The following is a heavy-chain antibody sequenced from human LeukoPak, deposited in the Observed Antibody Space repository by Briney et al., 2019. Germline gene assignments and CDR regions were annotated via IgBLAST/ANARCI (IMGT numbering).Heavy chain of an antibody. CDR3: AKAPGYCSGGSCYDY. J-gene: IGHJ4*02. CDR1: GFTFSNYW. D-gene: IGHD2-15*01. Sequence: QPGGSLRLSCAASGFTFSNYWMHWVRQVPGKGLVWVSRINSDGSITTYADSVKGWFSISRDNSKNTVYLQMKSLRADDTAVYYCAKAPGYCSGGSCYDYWGQGTLVTVSS. V-gene: IGHV3-74*01. CDR2: INSDGSIT.